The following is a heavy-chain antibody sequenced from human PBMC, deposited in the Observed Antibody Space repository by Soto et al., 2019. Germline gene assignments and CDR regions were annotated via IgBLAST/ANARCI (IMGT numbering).Heavy chain of an antibody. D-gene: IGHD5-18*01. CDR1: GGSISSYY. CDR2: IYYSGST. CDR3: AREEMDTAMRN. J-gene: IGHJ4*02. V-gene: IGHV4-59*01. Sequence: QVQLQESGPGLVKPSETLSLTCTVSGGSISSYYWSWIRQPPGKGLEWIGYIYYSGSTNYNPSLKSRVTISVDTSKNQFSLKLSSVTAADTAVYYCAREEMDTAMRNWGQGTLVTVSS.